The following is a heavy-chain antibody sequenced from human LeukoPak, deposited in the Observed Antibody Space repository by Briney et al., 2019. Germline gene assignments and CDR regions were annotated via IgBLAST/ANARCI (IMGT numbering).Heavy chain of an antibody. J-gene: IGHJ5*02. CDR1: GYTFTNYG. CDR2: IGPNSGGT. Sequence: ASVKVSCKSSGYTFTNYGITWVRQAPGQGLEWMGWIGPNSGGTNYAQKFQGRVTMTRGTSISTAYMELSRLISDDTAVYYCARSNIAVRRGDNWFDPWGQGTLVTVSS. D-gene: IGHD6-6*01. CDR3: ARSNIAVRRGDNWFDP. V-gene: IGHV1-2*02.